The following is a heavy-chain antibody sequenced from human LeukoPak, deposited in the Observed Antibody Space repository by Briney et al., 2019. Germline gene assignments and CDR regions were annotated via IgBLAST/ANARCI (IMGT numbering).Heavy chain of an antibody. D-gene: IGHD3-10*01. CDR3: AYMRGLYYGIDY. CDR1: GFTFSSYA. J-gene: IGHJ4*02. CDR2: ISGSDGST. V-gene: IGHV3-23*01. Sequence: GGSLRLSCAASGFTFSSYAMTWVRQTPGKGLEWVSSISGSDGSTYYADSVKGRFTISRDNSKNTLYLQMNSLRAEDTAVYYCAYMRGLYYGIDYWGQGTLVTVSS.